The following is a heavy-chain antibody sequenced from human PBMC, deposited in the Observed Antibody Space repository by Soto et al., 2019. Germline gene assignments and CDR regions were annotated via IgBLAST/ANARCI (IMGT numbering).Heavy chain of an antibody. CDR1: GYRFTSSW. Sequence: PGESLKISCQGSGYRFTSSWIGWVRQMPGKGLEWLGNVYPSDSDVRYSPSFEGRVTISADNSINTAYLHLLNLKASDTAIYYSTKGATSPFDSGDQGTRVTVSS. D-gene: IGHD1-1*01. V-gene: IGHV5-51*01. CDR3: TKGATSPFDS. J-gene: IGHJ4*02. CDR2: VYPSDSDV.